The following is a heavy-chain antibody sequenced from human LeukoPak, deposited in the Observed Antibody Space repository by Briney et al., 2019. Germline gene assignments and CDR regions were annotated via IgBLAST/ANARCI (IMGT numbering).Heavy chain of an antibody. V-gene: IGHV3-53*01. CDR2: IYSGGST. D-gene: IGHD3-22*01. CDR1: GFTVSSNY. Sequence: GGSLRLSCAASGFTVSSNYMSWVRQAPGKGLEWVSVIYSGGSTYYADSVKGRFTISRDNSKNTLYLQMNSLRAEDTAVYYCARATGGDSSGYYYRALGAFDIWGQGTMVTVSS. CDR3: ARATGGDSSGYYYRALGAFDI. J-gene: IGHJ3*02.